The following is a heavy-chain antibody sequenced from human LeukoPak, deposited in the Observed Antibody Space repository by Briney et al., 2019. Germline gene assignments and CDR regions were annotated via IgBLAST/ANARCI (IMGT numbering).Heavy chain of an antibody. Sequence: ASVKVSCKASGYTFTSYYMHWVRQAPGQGLEWMGIINPSGGSTSYAQKFQGRVTMARDTSTSTVYMELSSLRSEDTAVYYCARDQWLENLVDYWGQGTLVTVSS. CDR1: GYTFTSYY. V-gene: IGHV1-46*01. J-gene: IGHJ4*02. D-gene: IGHD6-19*01. CDR3: ARDQWLENLVDY. CDR2: INPSGGST.